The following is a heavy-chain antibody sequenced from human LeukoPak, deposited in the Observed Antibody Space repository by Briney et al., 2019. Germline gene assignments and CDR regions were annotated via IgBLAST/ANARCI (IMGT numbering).Heavy chain of an antibody. CDR1: GFTFSSYG. CDR3: AKEEGDSYGIDY. CDR2: ISYDGSNK. D-gene: IGHD5-18*01. J-gene: IGHJ4*02. Sequence: GRSLRLSCAASGFTFSSYGMHWVRQAPGKGLEWVAVISYDGSNKYYADSVKGRFTISRDNSKNTLYLQMNSLRAEDTAVYYCAKEEGDSYGIDYWGQGILVTVSS. V-gene: IGHV3-30*18.